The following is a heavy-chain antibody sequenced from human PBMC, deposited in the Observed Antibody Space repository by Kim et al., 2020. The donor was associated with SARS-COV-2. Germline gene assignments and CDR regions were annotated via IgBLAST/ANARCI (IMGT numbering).Heavy chain of an antibody. D-gene: IGHD3-16*01. CDR3: AKDRRWRQFDLGLWFDP. V-gene: IGHV3-43*01. J-gene: IGHJ5*02. Sequence: VKSRFTISRDNGKNSLYLQMNSLRTEDTALYYCAKDRRWRQFDLGLWFDPWGQGTLVTVSS.